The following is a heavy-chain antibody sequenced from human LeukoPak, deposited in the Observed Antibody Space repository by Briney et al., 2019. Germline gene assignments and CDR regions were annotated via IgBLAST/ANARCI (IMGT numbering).Heavy chain of an antibody. D-gene: IGHD4/OR15-4a*01. CDR3: ARRAGAYSHPYDY. CDR1: GFTFSSYA. CDR2: ISSNGGST. V-gene: IGHV3-64*01. J-gene: IGHJ4*02. Sequence: GGSLRLSCAASGFTFSSYAMHWVRQAPGKGLEYVSAISSNGGSTYYANSVKGRFTISRDNSKNTLYLQMGSLRAEDTAVYYCARRAGAYSHPYDYWGQGTLVTVSS.